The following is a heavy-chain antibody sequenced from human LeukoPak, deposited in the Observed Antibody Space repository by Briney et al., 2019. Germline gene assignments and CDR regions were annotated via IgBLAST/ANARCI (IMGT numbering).Heavy chain of an antibody. D-gene: IGHD6-19*01. V-gene: IGHV3-7*03. Sequence: GGSLRLSCAASGFSFGSYWMNWVRQPPGKGLEWVALIKSDGTEEHYVDSVRGRFTVSRDNAKNALYLQMNSLGAEDTGVYYCAGGMGWTPDYWGQGALVTVSS. CDR2: IKSDGTEE. CDR1: GFSFGSYW. CDR3: AGGMGWTPDY. J-gene: IGHJ4*02.